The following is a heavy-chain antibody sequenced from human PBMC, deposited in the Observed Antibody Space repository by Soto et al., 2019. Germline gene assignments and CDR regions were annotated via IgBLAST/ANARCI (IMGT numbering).Heavy chain of an antibody. CDR3: ARGIAGAPGAFDI. CDR2: SRNKANSYTT. V-gene: IGHV3-72*01. CDR1: GFTFSDHY. J-gene: IGHJ3*02. Sequence: GGSLRLSCAASGFTFSDHYMDWVRQAPGKGLEWVARSRNKANSYTTEYAAPVKGRVTISRDDSKNSLYLQMNSLKTEDTAVYYCARGIAGAPGAFDIWGQGTMVTVSS. D-gene: IGHD6-19*01.